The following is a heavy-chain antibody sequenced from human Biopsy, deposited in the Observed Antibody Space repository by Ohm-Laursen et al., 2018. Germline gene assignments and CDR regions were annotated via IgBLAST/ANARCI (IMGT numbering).Heavy chain of an antibody. CDR3: ARGSGYFKLDV. V-gene: IGHV4-34*01. CDR2: INQSGST. CDR1: GESFNGYY. J-gene: IGHJ6*02. Sequence: SDTLSLTWAVYGESFNGYYWSWIRQTPGKGLEWIGEINQSGSTKYNPSLKRRATLSADSSNSQFSLRLTSVTAADTAIYYCARGSGYFKLDVWGQGTTVTVSS. D-gene: IGHD5-12*01.